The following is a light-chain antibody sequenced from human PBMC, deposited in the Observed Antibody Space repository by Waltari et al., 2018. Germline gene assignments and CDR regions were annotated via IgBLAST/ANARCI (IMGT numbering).Light chain of an antibody. CDR1: QAIRDS. J-gene: IGKJ1*01. CDR3: QHYYNIPRT. CDR2: GAS. V-gene: IGKV1-NL1*01. Sequence: DIQMTQSPSSLSASVGDRVTITCRASQAIRDSLAWYQQKPGKAPKLLLYGASRLDSGVPFRFSGSGSGTDFTLTITSLHPEDFATYYCQHYYNIPRTFGQGTKVEVK.